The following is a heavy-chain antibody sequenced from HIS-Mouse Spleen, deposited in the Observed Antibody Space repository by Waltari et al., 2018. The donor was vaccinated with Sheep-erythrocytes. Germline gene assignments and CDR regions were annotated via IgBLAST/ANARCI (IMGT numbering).Heavy chain of an antibody. CDR1: GFTFSSYA. Sequence: QVQLVESGGGVVQPGRSLRLSCAASGFTFSSYAMHWVRQAPGKGLEWVAVISYDGSNKYYADSVKGRFTISRDHSKNTLYLQMNSLRAEDTAVYYCARGAFDIWGQGTMVTVSS. J-gene: IGHJ3*02. CDR2: ISYDGSNK. CDR3: ARGAFDI. V-gene: IGHV3-30-3*01.